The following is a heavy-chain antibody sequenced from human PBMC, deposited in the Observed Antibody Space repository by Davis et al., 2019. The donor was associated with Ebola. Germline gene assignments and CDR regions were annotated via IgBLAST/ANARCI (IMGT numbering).Heavy chain of an antibody. V-gene: IGHV3-23*01. CDR1: GFSLNTYD. J-gene: IGHJ6*02. CDR3: ARDRQTGYYYYGMDV. CDR2: ISGSGGST. Sequence: GESLKISCVASGFSLNTYDMNWVRQAPGKGLEWVSAISGSGGSTYYADSVKGRFTISRDNAKNSLYLQMNSLRAEDTAVYYCARDRQTGYYYYGMDVWGQGTTVTVSS.